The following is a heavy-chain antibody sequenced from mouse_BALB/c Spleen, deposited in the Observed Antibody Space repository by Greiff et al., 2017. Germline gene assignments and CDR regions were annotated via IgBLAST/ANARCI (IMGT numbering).Heavy chain of an antibody. V-gene: IGHV1S22*01. J-gene: IGHJ2*01. CDR3: TRAYGYDRDY. Sequence: LQQPGSELVRPGASVKLSCKASGYTFTSYWMHWVKQRPGQGLEWIGNIYPGSGSTNYDEKFKSKATLTVDTSSSTAYMQLSSLTSEDSAVYYCTRAYGYDRDYWDQGTTLTVSS. CDR2: IYPGSGST. CDR1: GYTFTSYW. D-gene: IGHD2-2*01.